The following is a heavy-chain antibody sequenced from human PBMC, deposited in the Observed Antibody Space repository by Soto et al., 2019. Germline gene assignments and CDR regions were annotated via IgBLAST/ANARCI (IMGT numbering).Heavy chain of an antibody. V-gene: IGHV4-61*01. CDR1: GGSVSSGSYY. Sequence: NPSETLSLTCTVSGGSVSSGSYYWSWIRQPPGKGLEWIGNIYHSGSTNYNPSLKSRVTISADASRNQFSLKLNSVTAADTAVYYCASDQAMAAFDYWGQGTLVTVSS. CDR2: IYHSGST. J-gene: IGHJ4*02. D-gene: IGHD2-15*01. CDR3: ASDQAMAAFDY.